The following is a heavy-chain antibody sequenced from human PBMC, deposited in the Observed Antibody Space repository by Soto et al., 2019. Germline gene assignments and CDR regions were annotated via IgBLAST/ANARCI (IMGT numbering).Heavy chain of an antibody. D-gene: IGHD1-1*01. CDR2: ITSSGRTT. CDR3: AKEQLERHFGFDY. V-gene: IGHV3-11*01. CDR1: GFTFSDYY. Sequence: PGGSLRLSCAASGFTFSDYYMNWIRQAPGKGLEWVSYITSSGRTTYYADSVKGRFTISRDNAKNSLYLQMNSLRAEDTAVYYCAKEQLERHFGFDYWGQGTLVTVS. J-gene: IGHJ4*02.